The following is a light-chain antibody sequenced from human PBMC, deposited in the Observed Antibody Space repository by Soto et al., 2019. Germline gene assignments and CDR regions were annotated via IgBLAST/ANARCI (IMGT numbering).Light chain of an antibody. Sequence: DIQMTQSPSTLSGSVGDRVTITCRASQTISSWLAWYQKKPGKDPKIMIYKASTLKSGVPSRFSGSGSGTDFNLTISRLQTEDFATYFCQQANSFTITFGQGTRLEI. V-gene: IGKV1-5*03. CDR2: KAS. CDR1: QTISSW. J-gene: IGKJ5*01. CDR3: QQANSFTIT.